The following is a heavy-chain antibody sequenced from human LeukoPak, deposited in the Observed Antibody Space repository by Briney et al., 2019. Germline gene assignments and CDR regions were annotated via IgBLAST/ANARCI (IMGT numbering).Heavy chain of an antibody. CDR3: ARDLGYDYGYYYYGMDV. V-gene: IGHV1-2*04. Sequence: ASVKVSCKASGYTFTGYYMHWVRQAPGQGLEWMGWINPNSGGTNYAQKFQGWVTMTRDTSISTAYMELSRLRSDDTAVYYCARDLGYDYGYYYYGMDVWGQGTTVTVSS. D-gene: IGHD5-12*01. CDR2: INPNSGGT. CDR1: GYTFTGYY. J-gene: IGHJ6*02.